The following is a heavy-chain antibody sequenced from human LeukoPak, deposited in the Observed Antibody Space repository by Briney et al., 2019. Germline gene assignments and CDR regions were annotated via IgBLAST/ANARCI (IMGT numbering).Heavy chain of an antibody. CDR2: MNPNSGNT. CDR3: ATSDDYGDYNPVAD. Sequence: ASVKVSCKASGYTFTSYDINWVRQATGQGLEWMGWMNPNSGNTGYAQKFQGRVTMTRNTSISTAYMELSSLRSEDTAVYYCATSDDYGDYNPVADWGQGTLVTVSS. V-gene: IGHV1-8*01. D-gene: IGHD4-17*01. J-gene: IGHJ4*02. CDR1: GYTFTSYD.